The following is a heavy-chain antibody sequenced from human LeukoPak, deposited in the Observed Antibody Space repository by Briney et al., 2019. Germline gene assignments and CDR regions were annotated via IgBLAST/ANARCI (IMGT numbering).Heavy chain of an antibody. Sequence: GGSLRLSCTASGFTFSSYSMNWVRQAPGKGLEWVSSISSSSDYIYYADSVKGRFTISRDSARNSLYLQMNSLRAEDTAVYYCARTQWLVQGDWGQGTLVTVSS. V-gene: IGHV3-21*01. D-gene: IGHD6-19*01. J-gene: IGHJ4*02. CDR3: ARTQWLVQGD. CDR1: GFTFSSYS. CDR2: ISSSSDYI.